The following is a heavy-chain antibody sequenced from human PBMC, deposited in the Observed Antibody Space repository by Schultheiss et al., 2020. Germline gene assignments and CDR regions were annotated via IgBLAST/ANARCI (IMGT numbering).Heavy chain of an antibody. CDR3: ARETVATIGNHYGMDV. D-gene: IGHD5-12*01. CDR1: GGSISSGGYY. Sequence: TLSLTCTVSGGSISSGGYYWSWIRQHPGKGLEWIGYIYYSGSTYYNPSLKSRVTISVDTSKNQFSLKLSSVTAADTAVYYCARETVATIGNHYGMDVWGKGTTVTVSS. CDR2: IYYSGST. V-gene: IGHV4-31*03. J-gene: IGHJ6*04.